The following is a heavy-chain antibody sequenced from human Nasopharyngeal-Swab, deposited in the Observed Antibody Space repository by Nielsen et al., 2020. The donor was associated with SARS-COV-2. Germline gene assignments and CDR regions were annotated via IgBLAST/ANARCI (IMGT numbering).Heavy chain of an antibody. CDR2: INNSGIT. Sequence: SNTLSLTFAPYGWSFSGYYWSWIRQPPGKGLEWIGEINNSGITNYNPSLKRRVTISVDTSKNQFSLKLSSVTAAETAVYYCARGRYSSSWYGLIWYFDLWGRGTLVTVSS. J-gene: IGHJ2*01. CDR3: ARGRYSSSWYGLIWYFDL. CDR1: GWSFSGYY. D-gene: IGHD6-13*01. V-gene: IGHV4-34*01.